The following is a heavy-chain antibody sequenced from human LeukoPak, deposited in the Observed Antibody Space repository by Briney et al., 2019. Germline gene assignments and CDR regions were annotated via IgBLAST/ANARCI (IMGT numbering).Heavy chain of an antibody. CDR2: ITTYSGKT. Sequence: EASVKVSCKASGYTFISHGINWVRQAPGQGLEWMGWITTYSGKTNYAQKIQDRVTMTTDTSTSTAYMELRSLRSDDTAVYYCARGRGHDYWGQGTLVTVSS. CDR1: GYTFISHG. V-gene: IGHV1-18*01. J-gene: IGHJ4*02. CDR3: ARGRGHDY.